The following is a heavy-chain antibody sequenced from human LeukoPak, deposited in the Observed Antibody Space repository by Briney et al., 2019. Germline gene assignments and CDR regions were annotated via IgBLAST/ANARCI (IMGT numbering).Heavy chain of an antibody. CDR2: INPNSGGT. J-gene: IGHJ6*02. D-gene: IGHD2-15*01. CDR1: GYTFTGYY. V-gene: IGHV1-2*02. CDR3: ARERIYCSGGSCYSPPYYYYYGMDV. Sequence: ASVKVSFKASGYTFTGYYMHWVRQAPGQGLEWMGWINPNSGGTNYPQKFQGRVTMTRDTSISTAYMELSRLRSDDTAVYYCARERIYCSGGSCYSPPYYYYYGMDVWGQGTTVTVSS.